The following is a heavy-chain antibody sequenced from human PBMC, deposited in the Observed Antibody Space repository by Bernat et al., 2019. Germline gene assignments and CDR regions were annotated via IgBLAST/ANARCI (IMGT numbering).Heavy chain of an antibody. CDR3: AKSITMTRGAFHI. J-gene: IGHJ3*02. CDR2: IYYSGSS. CDR1: GGSVSSGGFY. D-gene: IGHD3-22*01. Sequence: QVQLLQESGPGLVKPSQTLSLTCTVSGGSVSSGGFYWSWIRQHPGKGLEWIAYIYYSGSSYYTPSLKSRATISVDTSKNQFSLKLTSVTAADTAVYYCAKSITMTRGAFHIWGQGTLVTVSS. V-gene: IGHV4-31*03.